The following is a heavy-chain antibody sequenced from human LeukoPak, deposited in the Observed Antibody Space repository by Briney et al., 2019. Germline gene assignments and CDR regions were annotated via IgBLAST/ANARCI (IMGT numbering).Heavy chain of an antibody. V-gene: IGHV4-39*07. CDR1: GGSISSSSYY. J-gene: IGHJ4*02. CDR2: IYYSGST. D-gene: IGHD3-10*01. Sequence: PSETLSLTCTVSGGSISSSSYYWGWIRQPPGKGLEWIGSIYYSGSTYYNPSLKSRVTISVDTSKNQFSLKLSSVTAADTAVYYCARGGLGEWFGASPSDYWGQGTLVTVSS. CDR3: ARGGLGEWFGASPSDY.